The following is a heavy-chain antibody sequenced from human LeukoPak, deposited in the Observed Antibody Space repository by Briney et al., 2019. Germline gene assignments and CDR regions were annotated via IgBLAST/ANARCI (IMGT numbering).Heavy chain of an antibody. CDR3: ARDESIAAAGPYYFDY. D-gene: IGHD6-13*01. CDR2: ISGSGDTI. CDR1: GFTFSAYE. V-gene: IGHV3-48*03. J-gene: IGHJ4*02. Sequence: GGFLRLSCAASGFTFSAYEMNWVRQAPGKGLEWLSYISGSGDTIYYAESVKGRFTISRDNAKNSLYLQMSSLRAEDTAVYYCARDESIAAAGPYYFDYWGQGTLVTVSS.